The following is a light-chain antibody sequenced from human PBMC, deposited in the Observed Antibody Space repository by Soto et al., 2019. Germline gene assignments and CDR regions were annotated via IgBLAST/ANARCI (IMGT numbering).Light chain of an antibody. CDR3: QSYENSRTGFYV. J-gene: IGLJ1*01. Sequence: QSVLTQPPSASGSPGQSVTISCTGTSSDVGGYNYVSWYQQHPGKAPKLIIYEVTKRPSGVPDRFSGSKSGNTASLTVSGLQAEDEADYYCQSYENSRTGFYVFGTGTKLTVL. CDR2: EVT. V-gene: IGLV2-8*01. CDR1: SSDVGGYNY.